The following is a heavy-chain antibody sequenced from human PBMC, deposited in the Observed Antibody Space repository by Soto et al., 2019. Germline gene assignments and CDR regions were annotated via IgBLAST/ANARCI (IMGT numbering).Heavy chain of an antibody. CDR3: AKALVLRFRYIGMDV. CDR2: ISWNSGSI. J-gene: IGHJ6*02. V-gene: IGHV3-9*01. CDR1: GFTFDDYA. D-gene: IGHD3-3*01. Sequence: EVQLVESGGGLVQPGRSLRLSCAASGFTFDDYAMHWVRQAPGKGLEWVSGISWNSGSIGYVDSVKGRFTISRDNAKNSLYLQMNSLRAEDTALYYCAKALVLRFRYIGMDVWGQGTTVTVSS.